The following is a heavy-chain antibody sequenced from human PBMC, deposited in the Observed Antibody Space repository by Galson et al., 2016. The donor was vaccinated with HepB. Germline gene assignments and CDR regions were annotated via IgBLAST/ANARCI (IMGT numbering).Heavy chain of an antibody. CDR2: ISDNTAGT. D-gene: IGHD1/OR15-1a*01. V-gene: IGHV3-23*01. J-gene: IGHJ4*02. CDR1: GFFFSNFV. CDR3: AKGTTLQVHFGYFDH. Sequence: SLRLSCAASGFFFSNFVMPWVRQAPGKGLEWVSDISDNTAGTKYADSVKGRFTISRDNSKNTVYLQINSLRVDDTAVYYCAKGTTLQVHFGYFDHWGQGTLVTVSS.